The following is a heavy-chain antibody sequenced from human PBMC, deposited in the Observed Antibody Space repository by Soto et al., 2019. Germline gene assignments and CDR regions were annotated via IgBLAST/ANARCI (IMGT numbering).Heavy chain of an antibody. CDR2: IIPIFGTA. D-gene: IGHD3-3*01. CDR3: ARVKYYDFWSGYRGSHTGNYYYYGMDV. Sequence: QVQLVQSGAEVKKPGSSVKVSCKASGGTFSSYAISWVRQAPGQGLEWMGGIIPIFGTANYAQKFQGRVTITADDSTSTAYMELSSLRSEDTAVYYCARVKYYDFWSGYRGSHTGNYYYYGMDVWGQGTTVTVSS. J-gene: IGHJ6*02. V-gene: IGHV1-69*01. CDR1: GGTFSSYA.